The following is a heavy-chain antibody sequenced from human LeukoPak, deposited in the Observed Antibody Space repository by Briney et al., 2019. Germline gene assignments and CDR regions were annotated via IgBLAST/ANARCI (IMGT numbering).Heavy chain of an antibody. CDR3: ARDLKGAIGYYDSSGYYPSGTFDI. CDR1: GFTFSSYA. J-gene: IGHJ3*02. Sequence: GGSLTLSCAASGFTFSSYAIHWARQAPGKGLEWVAVISYDGSKKYYADSVKGRFTISRDNSKNTLYLQMNRLRAEDTAVYYCARDLKGAIGYYDSSGYYPSGTFDIWGQGTMVTVSS. D-gene: IGHD3-22*01. CDR2: ISYDGSKK. V-gene: IGHV3-30*04.